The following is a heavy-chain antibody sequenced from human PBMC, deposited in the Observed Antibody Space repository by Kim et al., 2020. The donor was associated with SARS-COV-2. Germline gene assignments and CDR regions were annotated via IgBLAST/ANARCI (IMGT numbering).Heavy chain of an antibody. Sequence: DSVKGRFPISRDDAKNSLYLQMNSLRAEDTAVYYCARDLLGTTVVTHNDYWGQGTLVTVSS. V-gene: IGHV3-48*03. D-gene: IGHD4-17*01. CDR3: ARDLLGTTVVTHNDY. J-gene: IGHJ4*02.